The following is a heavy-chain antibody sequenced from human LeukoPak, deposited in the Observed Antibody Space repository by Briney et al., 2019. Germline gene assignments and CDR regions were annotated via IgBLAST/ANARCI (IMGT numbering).Heavy chain of an antibody. V-gene: IGHV1-8*01. CDR1: GYTLTSYD. J-gene: IGHJ5*02. CDR2: MNPNSGNT. CDR3: ARAPTANYYDSSGYYL. D-gene: IGHD3-22*01. Sequence: ASVKVSCKASGYTLTSYDINWVRQATGQGLEWMGWMNPNSGNTGYAQKFQGRVTMTRNTSISTAYMELSSLRSEDTAVYYCARAPTANYYDSSGYYLWGQGTLVTVSS.